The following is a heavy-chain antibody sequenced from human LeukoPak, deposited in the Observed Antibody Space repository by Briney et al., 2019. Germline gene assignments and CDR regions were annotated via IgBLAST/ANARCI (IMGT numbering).Heavy chain of an antibody. Sequence: GGSLRLSCAASGFTFSSYGMPWVRQAPGKGLEGVAVIWYDGSNKYYADSVKGRFTISRDNSKNTLYLQMNSLRAEDTAVYYCARARIAVAGPFDHWGQGTLVTVSS. CDR2: IWYDGSNK. CDR3: ARARIAVAGPFDH. V-gene: IGHV3-33*01. D-gene: IGHD6-19*01. J-gene: IGHJ4*02. CDR1: GFTFSSYG.